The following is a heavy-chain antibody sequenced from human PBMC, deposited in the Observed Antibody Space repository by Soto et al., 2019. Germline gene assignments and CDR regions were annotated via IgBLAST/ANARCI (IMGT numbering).Heavy chain of an antibody. J-gene: IGHJ2*01. Sequence: QLQLQESGPGLVKPSETLSLTCTVSGGSISSSSYYWGWIRQPPGKGLEWIGSIYYSGSTYYNPALKSRFTISVDTSTSQFGLKLSFVTAADAAVYYCARLRDQHVTMRVVVDETENWYFDLWGRGTLVTVSS. CDR2: IYYSGST. CDR1: GGSISSSSYY. CDR3: ARLRDQHVTMRVVVDETENWYFDL. V-gene: IGHV4-39*01. D-gene: IGHD3-22*01.